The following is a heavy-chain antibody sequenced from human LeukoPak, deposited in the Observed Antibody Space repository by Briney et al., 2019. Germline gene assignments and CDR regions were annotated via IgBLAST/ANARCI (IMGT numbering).Heavy chain of an antibody. CDR2: VNTDGGDT. Sequence: GGSLRLSCAASGFTFGSYWMHWVRQAPGKGLVWVSRVNTDGGDTVYADSVKGRFTISRDNAKNTLFLQMNSLRAEDTAVYYCARDEKIVGASGQDYWGQGTLVTVSS. V-gene: IGHV3-74*01. D-gene: IGHD1-26*01. CDR3: ARDEKIVGASGQDY. CDR1: GFTFGSYW. J-gene: IGHJ4*02.